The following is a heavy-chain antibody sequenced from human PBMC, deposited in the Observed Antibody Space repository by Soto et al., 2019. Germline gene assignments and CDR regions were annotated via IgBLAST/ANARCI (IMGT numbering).Heavy chain of an antibody. CDR1: GGSISSYY. J-gene: IGHJ6*02. CDR3: ARGVANYDFGSAYYYYYGMDV. Sequence: SETLSLTCTVSGGSISSYYWSWIRQPAGKGLEWIGRIYTSGSTNYNPSLKSRVTMSVDTSKNQFSLKLSSVTAADTAVYYCARGVANYDFGSAYYYYYGMDVWGQGTTVTVSS. D-gene: IGHD3-3*01. CDR2: IYTSGST. V-gene: IGHV4-4*07.